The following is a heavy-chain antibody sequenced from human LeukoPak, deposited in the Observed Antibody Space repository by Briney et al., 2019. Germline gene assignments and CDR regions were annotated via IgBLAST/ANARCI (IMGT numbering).Heavy chain of an antibody. CDR3: ARGITIFGVVPGY. V-gene: IGHV1-8*01. CDR1: GCTITTYD. D-gene: IGHD3-3*01. J-gene: IGHJ4*02. CDR2: MNPNSGNT. Sequence: ASVKVSCKASGCTITTYDINWVRQATGQGLEWMGWMNPNSGNTGSAQKFQGRVTMTRNTSISTAYMELSSLRSEDTAIYYCARGITIFGVVPGYWGQGTLVTVSS.